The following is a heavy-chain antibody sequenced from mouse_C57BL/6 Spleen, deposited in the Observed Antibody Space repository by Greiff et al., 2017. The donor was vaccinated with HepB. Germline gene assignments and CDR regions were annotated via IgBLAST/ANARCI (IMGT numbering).Heavy chain of an antibody. J-gene: IGHJ1*03. D-gene: IGHD1-1*01. CDR1: GYSITSDY. CDR2: ISYSGST. Sequence: DVKLVESGPGLAKPSQTLSLTCSVTGYSITSDYWNWIRKFPGNKLEYMGYISYSGSTYYNPSLKSRISITRDTSKNQYYLQLNSVTTEDTATYYCARSTSYYGSSYWYFDVWGTGTTVTVSS. V-gene: IGHV3-8*01. CDR3: ARSTSYYGSSYWYFDV.